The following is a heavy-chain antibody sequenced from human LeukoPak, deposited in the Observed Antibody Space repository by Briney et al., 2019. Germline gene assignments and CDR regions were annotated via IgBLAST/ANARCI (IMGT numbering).Heavy chain of an antibody. Sequence: PGGSLRLSCAASGFTLTDYTMNWVRQAPGKGLEWVSSISNSGTYIYYADSVKGRFTISRDNAKNSLYLQMNSLRAEDTAVYYCARLGSSGYSWGQGTLVTVSS. CDR2: ISNSGTYI. CDR1: GFTLTDYT. V-gene: IGHV3-21*01. D-gene: IGHD6-19*01. CDR3: ARLGSSGYS. J-gene: IGHJ4*02.